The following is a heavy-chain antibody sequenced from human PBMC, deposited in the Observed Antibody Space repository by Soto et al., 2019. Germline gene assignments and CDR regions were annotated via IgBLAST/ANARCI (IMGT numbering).Heavy chain of an antibody. D-gene: IGHD5-12*01. V-gene: IGHV4-31*03. CDR2: IHYSGST. J-gene: IGHJ4*02. CDR3: ARIRRRAGYLTDY. CDR1: GGSISSGGYY. Sequence: QVQLQESGPGLVKPSQTLSLTCTVSGGSISSGGYYWSWIRQHPGKGLEWIGYIHYSGSTHYNPSLTIRATISVDTSKNPFSLQLSSVSAADTAVYYCARIRRRAGYLTDYWGQGTLVTVSS.